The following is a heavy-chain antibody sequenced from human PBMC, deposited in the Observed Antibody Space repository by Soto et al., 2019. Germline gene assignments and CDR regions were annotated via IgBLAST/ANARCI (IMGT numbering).Heavy chain of an antibody. CDR1: GDSVSSNSSA. V-gene: IGHV6-1*01. D-gene: IGHD3-10*01. CDR3: ARERGVLSEAFDI. J-gene: IGHJ3*02. CDR2: TYYRSKWYN. Sequence: QVQLQQSGPGLVKPSQTLSLTCAISGDSVSSNSSAWNWLRQSPSRGLEWLGRTYYRSKWYNDYVVSVKSRITINPHTSQNQFSLPLNSVTPEDPAVYYCARERGVLSEAFDIWGQGTVVTVSS.